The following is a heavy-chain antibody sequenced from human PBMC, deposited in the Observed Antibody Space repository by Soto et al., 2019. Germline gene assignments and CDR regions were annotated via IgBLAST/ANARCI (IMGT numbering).Heavy chain of an antibody. V-gene: IGHV4-4*07. D-gene: IGHD3-16*01. J-gene: IGHJ6*01. CDR1: GGSISSYY. CDR2: IYTSGST. CDR3: ARGGNPSDV. Sequence: PSETLSLTCTVSGGSISSYYCGWIRQPAGKGLEWIGRIYTSGSTNYNPSLKRRVTMSVDTSKNQFSLKLSSVTGADTAMYCCARGGNPSDVWGQGTTVTVSS.